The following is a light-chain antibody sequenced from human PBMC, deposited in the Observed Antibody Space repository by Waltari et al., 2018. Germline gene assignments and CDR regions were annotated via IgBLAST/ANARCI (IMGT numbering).Light chain of an antibody. CDR2: DAS. CDR1: QSVSSY. V-gene: IGKV3-11*01. J-gene: IGKJ5*01. CDR3: QQRSNWPIT. Sequence: EIVLTQSPATLSLSPGERATLSCRASQSVSSYLAWYHQKPGQAPRLLIYDASNRATGIPARFSGSWSGTYFTLTISSLEPEDFAVYYCQQRSNWPITFGQGTRLEMK.